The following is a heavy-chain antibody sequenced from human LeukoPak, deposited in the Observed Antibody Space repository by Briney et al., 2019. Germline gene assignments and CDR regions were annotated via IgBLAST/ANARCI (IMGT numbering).Heavy chain of an antibody. CDR3: ARAYSSGWYDYYYYYMDV. D-gene: IGHD6-19*01. CDR2: ISAYNGNT. V-gene: IGHV1-18*01. CDR1: GYTFTSYG. J-gene: IGHJ6*03. Sequence: ASVKVSCKASGYTFTSYGISWVRQAPGQGLEWMGWISAYNGNTNYAQKFQGRVTITRNTSISTAYMELSSLRSEDTAVYYCARAYSSGWYDYYYYYMDVWGKGTTVTVSS.